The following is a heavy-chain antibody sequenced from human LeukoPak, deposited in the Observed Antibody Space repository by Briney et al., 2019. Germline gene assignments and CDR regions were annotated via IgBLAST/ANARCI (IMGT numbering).Heavy chain of an antibody. CDR1: RGSISGYS. CDR3: ARKSHRQDAFDI. CDR2: IYYSGDT. J-gene: IGHJ3*02. V-gene: IGHV4-59*01. D-gene: IGHD1-14*01. Sequence: SETLSLTCTVSRGSISGYSWSWIRQSPGGGLEWIGYIYYSGDTAYNPSLRSRVTFSVDTSKNQFSLQLRSVTTADTAVYYCARKSHRQDAFDIWGQGTMVTVSS.